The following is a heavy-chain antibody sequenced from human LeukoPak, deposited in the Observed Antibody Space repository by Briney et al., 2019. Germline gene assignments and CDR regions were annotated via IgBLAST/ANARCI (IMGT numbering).Heavy chain of an antibody. CDR2: INPNSGGT. CDR1: GYTFTGYY. CDR3: ARDLPMTTGYYYYGMDV. Sequence: ASVKVSCKASGYTFTGYYIHWVRRAPGQGLEWMGWINPNSGGTNYAQKFQGRVTMTRDTSISTAYMELSRLRSDDTAVYYCARDLPMTTGYYYYGMDVWGQGTTVTVSS. D-gene: IGHD4-4*01. V-gene: IGHV1-2*02. J-gene: IGHJ6*02.